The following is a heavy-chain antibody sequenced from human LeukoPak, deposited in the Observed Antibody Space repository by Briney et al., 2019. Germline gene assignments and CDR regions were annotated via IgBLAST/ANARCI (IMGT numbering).Heavy chain of an antibody. V-gene: IGHV1-2*02. CDR3: ASGVVVVVAATRGDAFDI. CDR1: GYTFTGYY. Sequence: ASVKVSCKASGYTFTGYYMHWVRQAPGQGLEGMGWINPNSGGTNYAQKFQARVNMTWDTSISTAYMELSRLRSDDTAVYYCASGVVVVVAATRGDAFDIWGQGTMVTVSS. D-gene: IGHD2-15*01. J-gene: IGHJ3*02. CDR2: INPNSGGT.